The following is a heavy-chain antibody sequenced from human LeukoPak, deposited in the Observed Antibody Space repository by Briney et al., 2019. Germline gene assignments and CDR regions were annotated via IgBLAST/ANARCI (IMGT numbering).Heavy chain of an antibody. CDR3: ARHMALVINYGMDV. J-gene: IGHJ6*02. CDR1: GGSISSSSYY. V-gene: IGHV4-39*01. CDR2: IYYSGST. D-gene: IGHD3-9*01. Sequence: SETLSLTCTVSGGSISSSSYYWGWIRQPPGKGLEWIGSIYYSGSTYYNPSLNSRVTISVDTSKNQFSLKLSSVTAADTAVYYCARHMALVINYGMDVWGQGTTVTVSS.